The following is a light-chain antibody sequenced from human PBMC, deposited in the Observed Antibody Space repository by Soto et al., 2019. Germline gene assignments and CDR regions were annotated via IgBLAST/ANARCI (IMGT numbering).Light chain of an antibody. V-gene: IGLV2-8*01. CDR1: SSDVGGYNY. Sequence: QSVRTQPPSASGSPGQSVAISCTGTSSDVGGYNYVSWYQQHPGKAPKLMIYEVNKRPSGVPGRFSGSKSGNTASLTVSGLQAEDEADYYCSSYAGSSNVFGTGTKVTVL. CDR2: EVN. J-gene: IGLJ1*01. CDR3: SSYAGSSNV.